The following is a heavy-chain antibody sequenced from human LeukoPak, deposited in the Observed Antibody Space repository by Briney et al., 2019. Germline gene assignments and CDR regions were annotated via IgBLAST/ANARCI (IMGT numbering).Heavy chain of an antibody. CDR2: IDWDDDK. V-gene: IGHV2-70*04. CDR3: ARTATQYCTNGVCPPPDYYFDY. CDR1: GFSLRTSGMR. Sequence: SGPALVKPTQTLTLTCTFSGFSLRTSGMRVSWIRQPPGKALEWLSRIDWDDDKFYSTSLKTRLTISKDTSKNQVVLTMTNMDPVDTATYYCARTATQYCTNGVCPPPDYYFDYWGQGTLVTVSS. J-gene: IGHJ4*02. D-gene: IGHD2-8*01.